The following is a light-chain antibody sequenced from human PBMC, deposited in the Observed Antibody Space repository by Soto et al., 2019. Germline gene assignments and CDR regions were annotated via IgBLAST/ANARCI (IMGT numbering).Light chain of an antibody. CDR1: SSDVGAYNY. V-gene: IGLV2-11*01. J-gene: IGLJ2*01. CDR2: DVT. CDR3: CSYAGSNTLL. Sequence: QSALTQPRSVSGSPGQSITISCTGTSSDVGAYNYVSWYQQHPGKAPKVIIYDVTKRPSGVPDRFSGYKSDNTASLTISGLQAEDEADYYCCSYAGSNTLLFGGGTKLTVL.